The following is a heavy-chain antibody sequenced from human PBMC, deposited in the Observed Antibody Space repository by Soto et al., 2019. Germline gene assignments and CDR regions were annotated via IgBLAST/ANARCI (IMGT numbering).Heavy chain of an antibody. CDR2: ITNSGGST. J-gene: IGHJ4*02. Sequence: GSLRLSCAASGFTLSNYAMSWVRQAPGKGLEWVSAITNSGGSTYYADSVKGRFTISRDNSKNTLYLQMNSLRAGDTAVYYCAKNPRYCTTTNCFYWGQGTLVTVSS. V-gene: IGHV3-23*01. CDR3: AKNPRYCTTTNCFY. D-gene: IGHD2-2*01. CDR1: GFTLSNYA.